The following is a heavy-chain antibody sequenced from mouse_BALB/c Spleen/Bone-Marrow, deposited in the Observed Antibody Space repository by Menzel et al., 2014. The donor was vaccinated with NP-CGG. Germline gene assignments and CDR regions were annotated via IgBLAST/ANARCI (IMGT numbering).Heavy chain of an antibody. CDR3: ARGYYYGSSHYWYFDV. CDR1: GFTFSSFG. CDR2: ISSGSSST. D-gene: IGHD1-1*01. V-gene: IGHV5-17*02. Sequence: EVMLVESGGGLVQPGGSRKLSCVASGFTFSSFGMHWVRQAPEKGLEWVAYISSGSSSTYYADTLKGRFTISRDNPKXTLFLQMTSLRSEDTAMYYCARGYYYGSSHYWYFDVWGAGTTVTVSS. J-gene: IGHJ1*01.